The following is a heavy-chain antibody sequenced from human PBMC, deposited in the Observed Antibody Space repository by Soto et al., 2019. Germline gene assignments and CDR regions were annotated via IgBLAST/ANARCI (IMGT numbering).Heavy chain of an antibody. Sequence: SGPTLVKPTQTLTLTCTFSGFSLSTSGVGVGWIRQPPGKALEWLALIYWDDDKRYSPSLKSRLTITKDTSKNQVVLTMTNMDPVDTATYYCAHRPQFMITFGGVPFDIWGQGTMVTVSS. CDR1: GFSLSTSGVG. D-gene: IGHD3-16*01. V-gene: IGHV2-5*02. J-gene: IGHJ3*02. CDR3: AHRPQFMITFGGVPFDI. CDR2: IYWDDDK.